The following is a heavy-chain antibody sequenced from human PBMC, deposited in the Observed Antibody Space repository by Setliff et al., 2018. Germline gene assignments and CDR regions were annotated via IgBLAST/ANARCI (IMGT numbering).Heavy chain of an antibody. V-gene: IGHV3-49*04. Sequence: GGSLRLSCTASGFTFGDYAMSWVRQAPGKGLEWVGLIRSKAYGGTTEYAASVKGRFTISRDDSKSIAYLQMNSLKTEDTAVYYCTRVGRQLVYYYYGMDVWGQGTTVTVSS. CDR2: IRSKAYGGTT. D-gene: IGHD6-13*01. CDR1: GFTFGDYA. J-gene: IGHJ6*02. CDR3: TRVGRQLVYYYYGMDV.